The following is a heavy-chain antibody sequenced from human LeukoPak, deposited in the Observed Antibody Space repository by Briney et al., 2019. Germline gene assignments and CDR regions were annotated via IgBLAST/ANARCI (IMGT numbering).Heavy chain of an antibody. D-gene: IGHD3-22*01. CDR1: GFTFSSYG. CDR3: AKEGVNYDSSGYPTLGY. J-gene: IGHJ4*02. CDR2: IRYDGSNK. V-gene: IGHV3-30*02. Sequence: PGGSLRLSCAASGFTFSSYGMHWVRQAPGKGLEWVAFIRYDGSNKYYADSVKGQFTISRDNSKNTLYLQMNSLRAEDTAVYYCAKEGVNYDSSGYPTLGYWGQGTLVTVSS.